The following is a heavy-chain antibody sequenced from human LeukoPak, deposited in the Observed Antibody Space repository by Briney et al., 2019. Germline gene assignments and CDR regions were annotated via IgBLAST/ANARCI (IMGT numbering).Heavy chain of an antibody. CDR2: IIPIFGTA. J-gene: IGHJ4*02. D-gene: IGHD3-22*01. CDR1: GGTFSSYA. CDR3: ATAPHQYYYDSSGSHFDY. Sequence: GASVKVSCKASGGTFSSYAISWVRQAPGQGLEWMGGIIPIFGTANYAQKFQGRVTITADKSTSTAYMELSSLRSEDTAVYYCATAPHQYYYDSSGSHFDYRGQGTLVTVSS. V-gene: IGHV1-69*06.